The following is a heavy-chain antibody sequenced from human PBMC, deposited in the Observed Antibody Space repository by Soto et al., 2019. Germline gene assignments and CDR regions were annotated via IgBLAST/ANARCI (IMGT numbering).Heavy chain of an antibody. CDR3: ASNSIALFTGLGY. J-gene: IGHJ4*02. V-gene: IGHV1-46*01. CDR2: INPSDGGT. Sequence: QVQLVQSGTEVKKTGASVKVSCKAFGYSFTGYHMHWVRQAPGKGVEWMGRINPSDGGTKYAQKFQGRITMARDTSTSTVYMQLSSLISEDTAIYYCASNSIALFTGLGYWGQGTLVTVSS. CDR1: GYSFTGYH. D-gene: IGHD3-3*02.